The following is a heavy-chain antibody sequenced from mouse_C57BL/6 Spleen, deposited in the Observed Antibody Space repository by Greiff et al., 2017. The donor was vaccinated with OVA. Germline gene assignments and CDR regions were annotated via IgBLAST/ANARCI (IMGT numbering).Heavy chain of an antibody. CDR2: INPNYGTT. CDR1: GYSFTDYN. Sequence: VQLQQSGPELVKPGASVKISCKASGYSFTDYNMNWVKQSHGQSLEWIGVINPNYGTTSYNQKFKGKATLTVDQSSSTAYIQLNSLTSEDSAVYDCASSLYEDYYGYWGKGTTLTVSS. J-gene: IGHJ2*01. V-gene: IGHV1-39*01. CDR3: ASSLYEDYYGY. D-gene: IGHD2-3*01.